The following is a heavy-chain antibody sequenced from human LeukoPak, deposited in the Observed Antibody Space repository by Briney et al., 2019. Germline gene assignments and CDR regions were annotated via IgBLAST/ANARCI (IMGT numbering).Heavy chain of an antibody. J-gene: IGHJ4*02. CDR3: AREDNGSFDY. CDR2: MNPNSGNT. V-gene: IGHV1-8*02. Sequence: ASVTVSCKASGYTFTSYGISWVRQAPGQGLEWMGWMNPNSGNTGYAQKFQGRVTMTRNTSISTAYMELSSLRSEDTAVYYCAREDNGSFDYWGQGTLVTVSS. D-gene: IGHD2-2*03. CDR1: GYTFTSYG.